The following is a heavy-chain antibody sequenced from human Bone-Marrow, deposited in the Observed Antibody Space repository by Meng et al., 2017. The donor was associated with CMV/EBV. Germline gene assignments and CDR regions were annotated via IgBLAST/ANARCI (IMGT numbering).Heavy chain of an antibody. V-gene: IGHV1-2*02. CDR3: ARDPPRDDSSGYYYPAGMDV. Sequence: ASVKVSCKASGYTFTGYYMHWVRQAPGQGLEWMGWINPNSGGTNYAQKFQGRVTMTRDTSISTAYMELSRLRSDDTAVYYCARDPPRDDSSGYYYPAGMDVWGQGPTVTVSS. J-gene: IGHJ6*02. CDR1: GYTFTGYY. CDR2: INPNSGGT. D-gene: IGHD3-22*01.